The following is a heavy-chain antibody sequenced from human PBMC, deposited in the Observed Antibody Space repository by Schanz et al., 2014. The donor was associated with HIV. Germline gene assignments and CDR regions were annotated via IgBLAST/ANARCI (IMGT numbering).Heavy chain of an antibody. V-gene: IGHV3-72*01. CDR2: SRVKSDSYAT. CDR3: RGYRFYYGVDF. CDR1: GFTFYTYA. J-gene: IGHJ6*02. D-gene: IGHD5-18*01. Sequence: EVQLLESGGGLVQPGKSLRLSCAASGFTFYTYAMTWVRQPPGKGLEWVARSRVKSDSYATEYAASVTGRFTISRDDSKNSVYLQMNSLNIEDTAVYYCRGYRFYYGVDFWGQGTSVTVS.